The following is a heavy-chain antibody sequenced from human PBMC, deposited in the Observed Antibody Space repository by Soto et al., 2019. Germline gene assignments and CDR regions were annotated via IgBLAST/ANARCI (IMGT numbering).Heavy chain of an antibody. Sequence: SVKVSCKASGFTFTSSAVQWVRQARGQRLEWIGWIVVGSGNTNYAQKFQERVTITRDMSTSTAYMELSSLRSEDTAVYYCGAVLVRGVIIRDVWGQGTTVTVSS. CDR3: GAVLVRGVIIRDV. V-gene: IGHV1-58*01. J-gene: IGHJ6*02. D-gene: IGHD3-10*01. CDR1: GFTFTSSA. CDR2: IVVGSGNT.